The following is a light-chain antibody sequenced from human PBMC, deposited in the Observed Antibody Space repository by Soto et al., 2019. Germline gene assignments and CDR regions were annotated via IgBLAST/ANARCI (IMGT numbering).Light chain of an antibody. Sequence: IVLTQSPATLSLSPGERATLSCGASQYINNNFLAWYQKKPGLAPRLLIFDASFRAPGIPDRFSGSGSGDAFTLTSTRLEPEDSAVYFCHYPSASPTFGGGTEVEIK. CDR1: QYINNNF. J-gene: IGKJ4*01. CDR2: DAS. V-gene: IGKV3D-20*01. CDR3: HYPSASPT.